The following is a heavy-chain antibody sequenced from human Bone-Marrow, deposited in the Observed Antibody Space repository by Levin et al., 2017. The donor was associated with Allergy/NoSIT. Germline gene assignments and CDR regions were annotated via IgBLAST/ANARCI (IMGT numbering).Heavy chain of an antibody. CDR2: IYWDDDK. D-gene: IGHD4-11*01. V-gene: IGHV2-5*02. J-gene: IGHJ4*02. Sequence: SGPTLVKPTQTLTLTCTLSGSSLNTTGVGVAWLRQPPGRALEGLALIYWDDDKLYSPSLRRRLTITGDTSKNQVLLTLTNVDPVDTATYYCAHAQYLNSWGPGILVTVSS. CDR1: GSSLNTTGVG. CDR3: AHAQYLNS.